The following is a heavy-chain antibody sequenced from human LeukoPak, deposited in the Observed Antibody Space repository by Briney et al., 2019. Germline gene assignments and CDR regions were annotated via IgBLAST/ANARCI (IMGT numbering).Heavy chain of an antibody. Sequence: SGGSLRLSCAASGFTFSDYYMSWIRQAPGKGLEWISYISGSGSTLYHADSVKGRFTISRDNAKNSLYLQMNSLRAEDTAVYYCARDPTPRYCSGGSCYTHYGMDVWGQGTTVTVSS. CDR1: GFTFSDYY. CDR3: ARDPTPRYCSGGSCYTHYGMDV. V-gene: IGHV3-11*04. J-gene: IGHJ6*02. CDR2: ISGSGSTL. D-gene: IGHD2-15*01.